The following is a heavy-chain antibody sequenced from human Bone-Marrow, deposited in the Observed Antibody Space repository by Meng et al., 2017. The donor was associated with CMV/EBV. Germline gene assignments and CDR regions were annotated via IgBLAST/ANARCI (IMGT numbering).Heavy chain of an antibody. D-gene: IGHD3-16*01. CDR2: IYYTGST. J-gene: IGHJ5*02. V-gene: IGHV4-61*01. CDR3: ARTYYDYVCRINWFDP. Sequence: SETLSLTCTVSGGSVSSGSYYWSWVRQPPGKGLEWIGYIYYTGSTNYNPSLKSRVTISVDTSKNQFSRRLSSVTAADTAVYFCARTYYDYVCRINWFDPWGQGNLVNVAS. CDR1: GGSVSSGSYY.